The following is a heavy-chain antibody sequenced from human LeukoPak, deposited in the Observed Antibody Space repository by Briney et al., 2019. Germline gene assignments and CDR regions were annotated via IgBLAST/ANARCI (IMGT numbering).Heavy chain of an antibody. CDR1: GFTFDDYA. J-gene: IGHJ3*02. D-gene: IGHD3-16*02. CDR3: AKDMIRNVGYLVDI. CDR2: ISWNSGSI. V-gene: IGHV3-9*01. Sequence: GGSLRLSCAASGFTFDDYAMHWVRQAPGKGLEWVSGISWNSGSIGYADSVKGRFTISRDNAKNSLYLQMNSLRAEDTALYYCAKDMIRNVGYLVDIWGQGTMVTVSS.